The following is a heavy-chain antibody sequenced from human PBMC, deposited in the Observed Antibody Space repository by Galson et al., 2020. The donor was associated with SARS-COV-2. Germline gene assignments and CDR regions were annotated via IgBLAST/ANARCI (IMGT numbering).Heavy chain of an antibody. D-gene: IGHD6-13*01. CDR1: GLIFSDYY. CDR3: AGSHKNFWYNFDN. V-gene: IGHV3-11*03. J-gene: IGHJ4*02. Sequence: GGSLRLSCTASGLIFSDYYMTWIRQAPGKGLKWISYISPSSDYTNYADSVRGRFTISRDNTKTSLFLHMDSLRAEDTAVYYCAGSHKNFWYNFDNWGQGALVTVSS. CDR2: ISPSSDYT.